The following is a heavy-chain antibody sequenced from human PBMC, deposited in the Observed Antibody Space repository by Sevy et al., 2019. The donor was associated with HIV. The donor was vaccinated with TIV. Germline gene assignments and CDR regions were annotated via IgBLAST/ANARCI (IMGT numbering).Heavy chain of an antibody. CDR3: ARVSFSGGSSSQIDY. CDR2: ISSSGSTI. J-gene: IGHJ4*02. CDR1: GFTFSSYE. Sequence: GGSLRLSCAASGFTFSSYEMNWDRQAPGKGLEWVSYISSSGSTIYYADSVKGLFTISRDNAKNSLYLQMNSLRAEDTAVYYCARVSFSGGSSSQIDYWGQGTLVTVSS. D-gene: IGHD6-6*01. V-gene: IGHV3-48*03.